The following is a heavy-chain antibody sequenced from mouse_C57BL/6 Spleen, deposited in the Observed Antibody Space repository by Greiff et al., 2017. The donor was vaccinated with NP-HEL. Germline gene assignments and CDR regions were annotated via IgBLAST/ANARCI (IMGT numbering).Heavy chain of an antibody. CDR3: ARSLYSNYDAMDY. J-gene: IGHJ4*01. CDR1: GFSLTSYG. Sequence: VQLQQSGPGLVAPSQSLSITCTVSGFSLTSYGVHWVRQPPGKGLEWLVVIWSDGSTTYNSALNSRLSISKDNSKSQVFLKMNSLQTDDTAMDYCARSLYSNYDAMDYWGQGTSVTVSS. CDR2: IWSDGST. D-gene: IGHD2-5*01. V-gene: IGHV2-6*03.